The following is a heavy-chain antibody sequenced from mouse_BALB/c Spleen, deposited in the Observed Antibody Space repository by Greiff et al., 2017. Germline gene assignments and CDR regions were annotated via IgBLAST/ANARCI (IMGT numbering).Heavy chain of an antibody. CDR2: ISSGGSYT. CDR1: GFTFSSYT. Sequence: EVMLVESGGGLVKPGGSLKLSCAASGFTFSSYTMSWVRQTPEKRLEWVATISSGGSYTYYPDSVKGRFTISRDNAKNTLYLQMSSLKSEDTAMYYCTREDYRYDGDYYAMDYWGQGTSVTVSS. D-gene: IGHD2-14*01. J-gene: IGHJ4*01. V-gene: IGHV5-6-4*01. CDR3: TREDYRYDGDYYAMDY.